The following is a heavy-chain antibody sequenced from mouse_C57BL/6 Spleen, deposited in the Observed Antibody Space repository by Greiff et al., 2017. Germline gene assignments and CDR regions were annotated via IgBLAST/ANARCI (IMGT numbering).Heavy chain of an antibody. CDR3: TRPGWPFDY. CDR1: GFTFSDAW. J-gene: IGHJ2*01. CDR2: IRNKANNYAT. Sequence: EVNVVESGGGLVQPGGSMKLSCAASGFTFSDAWMDWVRQSPEKGLEWVAEIRNKANNYATYYAESVKGRFTISRDDSKSSVYLQMNSLRAEDTGIYYCTRPGWPFDYWGQGTTLTVSS. D-gene: IGHD1-1*02. V-gene: IGHV6-6*01.